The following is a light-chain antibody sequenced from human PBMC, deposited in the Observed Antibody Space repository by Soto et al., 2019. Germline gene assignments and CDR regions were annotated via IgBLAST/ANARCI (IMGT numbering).Light chain of an antibody. CDR1: QDIRND. CDR2: AAS. J-gene: IGKJ1*01. CDR3: LQDNNYSWT. Sequence: AIQMTQAPSSLSASVGDRVTITCRASQDIRNDLGWYQQRPGKAPKLLIYAASNLHTGVPSRFSGSGSGTHFALTIRGLQPEDVATYFCLQDNNYSWTFGQGTKVAIK. V-gene: IGKV1-6*01.